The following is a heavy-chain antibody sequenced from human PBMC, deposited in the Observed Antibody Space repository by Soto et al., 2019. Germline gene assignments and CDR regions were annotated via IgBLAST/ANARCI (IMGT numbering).Heavy chain of an antibody. CDR3: ASLGGGDGYSGYFDY. CDR2: INPNSGGT. V-gene: IGHV1-2*02. Sequence: QVQLVQSGAEVKKPGASVKVSCKASGYTFTGYYMHWVRQAPGQGLEWMGWINPNSGGTNYAQKFQGRVTMTRDTSIRTAYMELSRLRSDDTAVYYCASLGGGDGYSGYFDYWGQGTLVTVSS. J-gene: IGHJ4*02. CDR1: GYTFTGYY. D-gene: IGHD2-21*01.